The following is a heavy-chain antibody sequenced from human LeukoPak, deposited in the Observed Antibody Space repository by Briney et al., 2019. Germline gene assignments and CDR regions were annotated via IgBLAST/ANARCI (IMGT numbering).Heavy chain of an antibody. CDR2: IYPGDSDT. Sequence: GESLKISCKGSGYSFTSYWIGWVRQMPGKGLEWMGIIYPGDSDTRYSPSFRGQVTISADKSISTAYLQWSSLKASDTAMYYCARQLVRGVGYYGMDVWGKGTTVTVPS. CDR1: GYSFTSYW. V-gene: IGHV5-51*01. CDR3: ARQLVRGVGYYGMDV. D-gene: IGHD3-10*01. J-gene: IGHJ6*04.